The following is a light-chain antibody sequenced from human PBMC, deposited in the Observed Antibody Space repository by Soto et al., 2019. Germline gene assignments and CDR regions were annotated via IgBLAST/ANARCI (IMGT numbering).Light chain of an antibody. V-gene: IGKV1-27*01. CDR1: QGISNY. J-gene: IGKJ3*01. CDR2: AAS. Sequence: DIKMTQSPSSLSASVGDRVNITCRASQGISNYLAWYQQKPGQVPKLLIYAASTLQSGVPSRFSGSGSGTDFTLTISSLQPEDVATYYCQQPNSAPFTFGPGTKVDIK. CDR3: QQPNSAPFT.